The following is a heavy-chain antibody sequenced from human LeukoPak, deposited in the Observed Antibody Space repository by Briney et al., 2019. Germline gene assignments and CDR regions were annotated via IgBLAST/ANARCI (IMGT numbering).Heavy chain of an antibody. J-gene: IGHJ6*03. V-gene: IGHV4-61*01. D-gene: IGHD3-10*01. Sequence: SETLSLTCTVSGGSISSSSYYWSWIRQPPGKGLEWIGYIYYSGSTNYNPSLKSRVTISVDTSKNQFSLKLSSVTAADTAVYYCARGGYGSGYYYYYMDVWGKGTTVTISS. CDR3: ARGGYGSGYYYYYMDV. CDR1: GGSISSSSYY. CDR2: IYYSGST.